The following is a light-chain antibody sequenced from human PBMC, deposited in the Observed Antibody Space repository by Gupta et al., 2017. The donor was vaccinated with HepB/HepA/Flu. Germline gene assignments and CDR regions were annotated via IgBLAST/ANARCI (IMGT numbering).Light chain of an antibody. V-gene: IGLV2-14*03. J-gene: IGLJ3*02. CDR2: DVS. Sequence: QSALTQPASVSGSPGPAITICCTGTSSDVGGYMYVYWYQQHPGKLPKLMIYDVSYRPSGVSNPFFASTSGNTTTLTLSGLEAEDESDYYGSSYASTWVFGGGTKLTVL. CDR3: SSYASTWV. CDR1: SSDVGGYMY.